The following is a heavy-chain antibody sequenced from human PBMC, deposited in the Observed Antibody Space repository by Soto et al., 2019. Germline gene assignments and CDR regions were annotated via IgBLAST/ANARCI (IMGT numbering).Heavy chain of an antibody. Sequence: APVKVSCKASGYTFTGDYMHWERQAPGQGLEWMGWINPNSGGTNYAQKSQAWVTMARATSISTAYMQLSRLRSDDTAVYYCARDINASGYEFDCWGQGTLVTGSS. CDR3: ARDINASGYEFDC. CDR1: GYTFTGDY. CDR2: INPNSGGT. V-gene: IGHV1-2*04. D-gene: IGHD5-12*01. J-gene: IGHJ4*02.